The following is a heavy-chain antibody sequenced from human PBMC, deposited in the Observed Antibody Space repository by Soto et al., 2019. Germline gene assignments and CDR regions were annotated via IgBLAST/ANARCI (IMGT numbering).Heavy chain of an antibody. D-gene: IGHD2-21*02. J-gene: IGHJ3*01. V-gene: IGHV3-23*01. CDR3: VRGDKGGFDL. CDR2: ISGSGGST. Sequence: GGSLRLSCAASGFTFSSFVMNWVRLAPGKGLEWVSAISGSGGSTYSADSVKGRFTISRDNSKNTSYLQMDSLRAEDTAVYYCVRGDKGGFDLWGQGTTVTVAS. CDR1: GFTFSSFV.